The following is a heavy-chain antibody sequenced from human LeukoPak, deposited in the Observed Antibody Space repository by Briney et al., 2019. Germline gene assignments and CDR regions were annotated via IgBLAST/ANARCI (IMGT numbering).Heavy chain of an antibody. CDR3: ARKDAGYDRGFDY. CDR1: GVSISNYY. V-gene: IGHV4-59*08. CDR2: VYYSGNT. D-gene: IGHD5-12*01. Sequence: PSETLSLTCSVSGVSISNYYWTWIRQPPGKGLEWVGYVYYSGNTNYNPSLKSRVTISVDTSKTQFSLRLSSVTAADTAVYYCARKDAGYDRGFDYWGQGTLVTVSS. J-gene: IGHJ4*02.